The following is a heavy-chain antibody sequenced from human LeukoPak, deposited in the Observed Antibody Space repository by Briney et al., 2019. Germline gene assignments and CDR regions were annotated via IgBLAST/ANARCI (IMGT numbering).Heavy chain of an antibody. Sequence: SETLSLTCAVYGGSFSGYYWSWIRQPAGKGLEWIGRIYASGSTNYNPSLKSRVTMSVDTSKNQFSLKLSSVTAADTAVYYCAREGRYCSSTSCYSYGWFDPWGQGTLVTVSS. CDR2: IYASGST. CDR1: GGSFSGYY. D-gene: IGHD2-2*01. J-gene: IGHJ5*02. CDR3: AREGRYCSSTSCYSYGWFDP. V-gene: IGHV4-4*07.